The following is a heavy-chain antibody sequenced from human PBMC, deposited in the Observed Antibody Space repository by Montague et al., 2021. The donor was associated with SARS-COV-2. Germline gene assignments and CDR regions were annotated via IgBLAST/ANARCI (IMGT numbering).Heavy chain of an antibody. D-gene: IGHD1-26*01. V-gene: IGHV4-39*07. CDR1: GGSISSTSYY. Sequence: SETLSLTCSVSGGSISSTSYYWGWVRQPPGKGLEWIGSIYHSGSAYFNPSLKSRVTISVDTSKNQFSLKVNSVTAADTAVYYCARFPDRGTYWSGDYWGQGTLVTVSS. J-gene: IGHJ4*02. CDR3: ARFPDRGTYWSGDY. CDR2: IYHSGSA.